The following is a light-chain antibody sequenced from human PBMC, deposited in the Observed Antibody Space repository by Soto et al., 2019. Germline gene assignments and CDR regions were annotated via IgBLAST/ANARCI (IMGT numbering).Light chain of an antibody. CDR3: QQYGSSPGT. J-gene: IGKJ1*01. CDR2: AAS. Sequence: EMVMTQSPATLSVSPGERATLSCRASHFVSSSYLAWYQQKPGQAPRLLIYAASSRATGIPDRFSGSGSGTDFTLTISSLEPEDFAVYYCQQYGSSPGTFGQGTKVDIK. V-gene: IGKV3-20*01. CDR1: HFVSSSY.